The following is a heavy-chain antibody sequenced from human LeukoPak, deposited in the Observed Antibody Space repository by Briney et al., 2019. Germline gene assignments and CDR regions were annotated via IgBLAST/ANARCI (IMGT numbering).Heavy chain of an antibody. Sequence: GASVKVSCKASGYTFTRHGINRVRKAPGQGLEWMGWISAYNGNANYAQKLQGRVTMTTDTSTSTAYMELRSLRSDDTAVYYCARDNIGYSYGGLFDYWGQGTLVTVSS. J-gene: IGHJ4*02. CDR2: ISAYNGNA. D-gene: IGHD5-12*01. CDR1: GYTFTRHG. V-gene: IGHV1-18*01. CDR3: ARDNIGYSYGGLFDY.